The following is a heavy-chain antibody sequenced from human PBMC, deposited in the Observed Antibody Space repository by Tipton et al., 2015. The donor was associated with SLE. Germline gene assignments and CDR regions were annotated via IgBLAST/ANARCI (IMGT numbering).Heavy chain of an antibody. CDR3: ARVSDSSSHFFDY. J-gene: IGHJ4*02. V-gene: IGHV4-59*11. CDR2: IYYSGST. Sequence: GLVKPSETLSLTCTVSGDSISSHYWSWIRQPPGKGLEWIGYIYYSGSTNYNPSLKSRVTISMDTSKNHFSLKLSSVTAADTAVYYCARVSDSSSHFFDYWGQGTLVTVSS. CDR1: GDSISSHY. D-gene: IGHD6-6*01.